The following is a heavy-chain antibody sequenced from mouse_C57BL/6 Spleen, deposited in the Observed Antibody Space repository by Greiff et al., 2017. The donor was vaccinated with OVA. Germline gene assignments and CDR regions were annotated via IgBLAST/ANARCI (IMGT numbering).Heavy chain of an antibody. V-gene: IGHV14-2*01. Sequence: VQLKQSGAELVKPGASVKLSCTASGFNIKDYYMHWVKQRTEQGLEWIGRIDPEDGETKYAPKFKGKATITADTSSNSAYLQLSSLTSEDTAVYYCARCYYGSSSFDYWGQGTTLTVSS. CDR3: ARCYYGSSSFDY. CDR2: IDPEDGET. CDR1: GFNIKDYY. D-gene: IGHD1-1*01. J-gene: IGHJ2*01.